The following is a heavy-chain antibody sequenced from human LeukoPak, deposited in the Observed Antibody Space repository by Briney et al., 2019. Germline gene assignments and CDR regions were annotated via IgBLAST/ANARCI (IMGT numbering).Heavy chain of an antibody. V-gene: IGHV5-51*01. J-gene: IGHJ3*02. Sequence: GESLQISFQGSGYPFTNYWIGWVRPMPGKGLEWMGIMYPGASDTRYSPSFQGQVTISADKSISTAYLQWSSLKASDTAMYYCARDSPYSSGWRDAFDIWGQGTMVTVSS. CDR3: ARDSPYSSGWRDAFDI. CDR2: MYPGASDT. D-gene: IGHD6-19*01. CDR1: GYPFTNYW.